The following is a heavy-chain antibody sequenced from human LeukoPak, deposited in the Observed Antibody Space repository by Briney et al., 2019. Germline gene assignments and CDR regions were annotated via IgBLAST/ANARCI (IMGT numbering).Heavy chain of an antibody. D-gene: IGHD5-18*01. V-gene: IGHV3-33*01. CDR2: IWYDGSNK. J-gene: IGHJ5*02. CDR3: AGESIQLWKGGHNWFDP. Sequence: GGSLRLSCAASGFTFSSYGMHWVRQAPGKGLEWVAAIWYDGSNKYYADSVKGRFTISRDNSKNTLYLQMNSLRAEDTAVYYCAGESIQLWKGGHNWFDPWGQGTLVTVSS. CDR1: GFTFSSYG.